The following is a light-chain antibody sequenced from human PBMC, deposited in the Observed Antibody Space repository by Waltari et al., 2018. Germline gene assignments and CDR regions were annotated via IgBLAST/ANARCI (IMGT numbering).Light chain of an antibody. CDR3: TSHTTTSTLV. J-gene: IGLJ2*01. Sequence: QSALTQPASVSGSPGQSITLSCTGTRSDIGGSDYVSWYQQHPGKAPKLIIYEVSDRPSGVSYRFSGSKSGNTASLTIFGLQPEDEADYHCTSHTTTSTLVFGGGTRLTVL. V-gene: IGLV2-14*01. CDR2: EVS. CDR1: RSDIGGSDY.